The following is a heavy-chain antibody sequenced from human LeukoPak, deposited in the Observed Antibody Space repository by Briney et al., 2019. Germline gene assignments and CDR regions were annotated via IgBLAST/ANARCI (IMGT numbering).Heavy chain of an antibody. V-gene: IGHV3-48*03. CDR1: GFTFSTYE. Sequence: GGSLRLSCAASGFTFSTYEMIWVRQAPGKGLEWLSYISSRGSTTQYADSVKGRSTISRDNAKNSLYLQMNSLRAEDTAVYYCAIDPSTVTAVMDDYWGQGTLVTVSS. CDR2: ISSRGSTT. CDR3: AIDPSTVTAVMDDY. D-gene: IGHD4-17*01. J-gene: IGHJ4*02.